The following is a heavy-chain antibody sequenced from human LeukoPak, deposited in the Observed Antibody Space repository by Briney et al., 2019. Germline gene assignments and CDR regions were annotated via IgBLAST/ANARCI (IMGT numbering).Heavy chain of an antibody. V-gene: IGHV4-59*01. Sequence: PSETLSLTCTVSGGSISSYYWSWIRQPPEKGLEWIGYIYYSGSTNYNPSLKSRVTISVDTSKNQFSLKLSSVTAADTAVYYCARIGITGTTHLYYYFDYWGQGTLVTVSS. CDR3: ARIGITGTTHLYYYFDY. D-gene: IGHD1-20*01. J-gene: IGHJ4*02. CDR1: GGSISSYY. CDR2: IYYSGST.